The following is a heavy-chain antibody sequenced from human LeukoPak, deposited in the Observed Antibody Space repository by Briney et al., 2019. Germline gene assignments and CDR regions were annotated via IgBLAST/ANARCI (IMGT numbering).Heavy chain of an antibody. CDR2: IYTGGNT. CDR3: AGEIPTSIGSFAY. Sequence: GGSLRLSCAASGFTVSSNYMSWVRQAPGKGLEWVSIIYTGGNTLYVDSVKGRFTISRDNSKNTVYLQMNSLRDEDTAMYYCAGEIPTSIGSFAYWGQGTLVTVSS. CDR1: GFTVSSNY. V-gene: IGHV3-53*01. J-gene: IGHJ4*02. D-gene: IGHD2-2*02.